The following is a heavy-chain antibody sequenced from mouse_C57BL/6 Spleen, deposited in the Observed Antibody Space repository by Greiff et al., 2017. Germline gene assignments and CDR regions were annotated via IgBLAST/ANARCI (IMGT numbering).Heavy chain of an antibody. D-gene: IGHD2-4*01. J-gene: IGHJ3*01. CDR1: GYTFTSYW. Sequence: QVQLQQPGTELVKPGASVKLSCKASGYTFTSYWMHWVPQRPGQGLEWIGNINPSTGGTNYNEKFKSKATLTVAKSYSTAYMQLSSLTSEDSSGYYCARKGDDYGDLFAYWGQGTLVTVSA. V-gene: IGHV1-53*01. CDR2: INPSTGGT. CDR3: ARKGDDYGDLFAY.